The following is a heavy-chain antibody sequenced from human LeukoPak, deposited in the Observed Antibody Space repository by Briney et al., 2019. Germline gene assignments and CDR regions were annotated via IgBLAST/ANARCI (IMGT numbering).Heavy chain of an antibody. CDR3: ARDGEADCGGDCYSDY. Sequence: ASVKVSCKASGYTFTSYAMHWVRQAPGQRLEWMGWINAGNGNTKYSQKFQGRVTITRDTSASTAYMELSSLRSEDTAVYYCARDGEADCGGDCYSDYWGQGTLVTVSS. J-gene: IGHJ4*02. CDR1: GYTFTSYA. D-gene: IGHD2-21*02. CDR2: INAGNGNT. V-gene: IGHV1-3*01.